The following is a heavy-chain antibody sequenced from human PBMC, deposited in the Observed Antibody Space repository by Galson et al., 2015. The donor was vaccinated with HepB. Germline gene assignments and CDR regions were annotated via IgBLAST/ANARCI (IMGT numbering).Heavy chain of an antibody. CDR2: ISAYNGNT. V-gene: IGHV1-18*01. Sequence: SVKVSCKASGYTFTSYGISWVRQAPGQGLEWMGWISAYNGNTNYAQKLQGRVTMTTDTSTSTAYMELRSLRSDDTAVYYCARASSGDFWSGYHYPLDYWGQGTLVTVSS. CDR1: GYTFTSYG. D-gene: IGHD3-3*01. J-gene: IGHJ4*02. CDR3: ARASSGDFWSGYHYPLDY.